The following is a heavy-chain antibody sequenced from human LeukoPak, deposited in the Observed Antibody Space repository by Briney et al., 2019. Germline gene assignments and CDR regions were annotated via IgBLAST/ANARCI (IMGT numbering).Heavy chain of an antibody. D-gene: IGHD2-21*02. CDR1: GFTFSTYG. Sequence: GGSLRLSCAASGFTFSTYGMHWVRQAPGKGLEWMAFIRYDGGNKYVDSVKGRFTISRDSSKNTLYLQMNSLRAEDTAVYYCARDLLITQLTATAPFDYWGQGTLVTVSS. CDR2: IRYDGGNK. J-gene: IGHJ4*02. CDR3: ARDLLITQLTATAPFDY. V-gene: IGHV3-30*02.